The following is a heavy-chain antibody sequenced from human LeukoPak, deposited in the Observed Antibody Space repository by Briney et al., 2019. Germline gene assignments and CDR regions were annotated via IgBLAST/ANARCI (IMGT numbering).Heavy chain of an antibody. Sequence: SVKVSRKASGGTFSSYAISWVRQAPGQGREWVGGIIPIFGTADYAQKFQGRVAITADESTSTAYMELSSLRSEDTAVYYCARGGEEHYDFWSGYRNLNWFDPWGQGTLVTVSS. J-gene: IGHJ5*02. CDR1: GGTFSSYA. D-gene: IGHD3-3*01. V-gene: IGHV1-69*13. CDR2: IIPIFGTA. CDR3: ARGGEEHYDFWSGYRNLNWFDP.